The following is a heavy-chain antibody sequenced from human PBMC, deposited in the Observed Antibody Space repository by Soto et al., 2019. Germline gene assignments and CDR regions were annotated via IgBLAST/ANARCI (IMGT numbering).Heavy chain of an antibody. CDR3: ARATNDFWSGYYSASYYYGMDV. CDR2: IYHSGST. V-gene: IGHV4-4*02. CDR1: GGSISSSNW. D-gene: IGHD3-3*01. J-gene: IGHJ6*02. Sequence: SETLSLTCAVSGGSISSSNWWSWVRQPPGKGLEWIGEIYHSGSTNYNPSLKSRVTISVDKSKNPFSLKLSSVPASDTAVYYCARATNDFWSGYYSASYYYGMDVWGQGTTVTVSS.